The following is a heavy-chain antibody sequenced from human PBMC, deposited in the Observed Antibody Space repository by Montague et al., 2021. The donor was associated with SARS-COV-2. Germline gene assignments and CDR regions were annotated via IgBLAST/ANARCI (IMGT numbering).Heavy chain of an antibody. Sequence: PALVKPTQTLTLTCTFSGFSLSTSGMCVSWIRQPPGKALEWLALIDWDDDKYYSTSLETRLTISKDTSKNQVVLTMTNMDPVDTATYYCARVTTVTYPYYYYGMDVWGQGTTVTVSS. V-gene: IGHV2-70*01. J-gene: IGHJ6*02. CDR1: GFSLSTSGMC. CDR3: ARVTTVTYPYYYYGMDV. D-gene: IGHD4-11*01. CDR2: IDWDDDK.